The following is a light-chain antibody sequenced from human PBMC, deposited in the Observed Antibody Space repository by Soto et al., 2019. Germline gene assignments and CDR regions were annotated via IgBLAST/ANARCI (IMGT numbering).Light chain of an antibody. CDR3: QQYNSYPYT. CDR1: QSISSW. Sequence: DIQMTQSPSTLSASVGDRVTITCRASQSISSWLAWYQQKPGKAPNLLIYKASSLQSGVPSRFSGSGSGTEFTLTLSGLQPDDFATDYCQQYNSYPYTSGQGT. J-gene: IGKJ2*01. V-gene: IGKV1-5*03. CDR2: KAS.